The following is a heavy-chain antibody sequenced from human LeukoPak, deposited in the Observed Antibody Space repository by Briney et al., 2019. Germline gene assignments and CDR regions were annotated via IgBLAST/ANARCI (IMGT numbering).Heavy chain of an antibody. V-gene: IGHV4-34*01. Sequence: SETLSLTCAVYGGSFSGYYWSWIRQPPGKGLEWIGEINHSGSTNYNPSLKSRVTISVDTSKNQFSLKLSSVTAADTAVYYCARVGRQWLVSNYYYFDYWGQGTLVTVSS. CDR2: INHSGST. D-gene: IGHD6-19*01. CDR3: ARVGRQWLVSNYYYFDY. J-gene: IGHJ4*02. CDR1: GGSFSGYY.